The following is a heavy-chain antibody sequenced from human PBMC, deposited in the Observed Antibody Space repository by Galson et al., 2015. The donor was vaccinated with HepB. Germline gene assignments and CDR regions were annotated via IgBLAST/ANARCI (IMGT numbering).Heavy chain of an antibody. CDR3: AKSHVGQWLVGHAFDI. CDR2: ISYDGSNK. J-gene: IGHJ3*02. CDR1: GFTFSSYG. V-gene: IGHV3-30*18. Sequence: SLRLSCAASGFTFSSYGMHWVRQAPGKGLEWVAVISYDGSNKYYADSVKGRFTISRDNSKNTLYLQMNSLRAEDTAVYYCAKSHVGQWLVGHAFDIWGQGTMVTVSS. D-gene: IGHD6-19*01.